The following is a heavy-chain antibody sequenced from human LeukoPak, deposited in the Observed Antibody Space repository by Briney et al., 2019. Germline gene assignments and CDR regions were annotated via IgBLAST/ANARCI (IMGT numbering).Heavy chain of an antibody. CDR3: AKMTIHGDSVV. D-gene: IGHD4-17*01. CDR1: GGSISSGSYY. Sequence: TLSLTCTVSGGSISSGSYYWSWIRQPAGKGLEWIGRIYTSGSTNYNPSLKSRVTISVDTSKNQFSLKLSSVTAADTAGYYCAKMTIHGDSVVWGQGRLVTVSS. V-gene: IGHV4-61*02. J-gene: IGHJ4*02. CDR2: IYTSGST.